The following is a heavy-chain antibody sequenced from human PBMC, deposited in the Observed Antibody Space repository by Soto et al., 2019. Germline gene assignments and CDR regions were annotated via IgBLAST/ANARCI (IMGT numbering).Heavy chain of an antibody. CDR1: GGSISSSSYY. J-gene: IGHJ5*02. Sequence: SETLSLTCTVSGGSISSSSYYWGWIRQPPGKGLEWIGSIYYSGSTYYNPSLKSRVTISVDTSKNQFSLKLSSVTAADTAVYYCARHDVRDADLWFDPWGQGTLVTVSS. CDR2: IYYSGST. V-gene: IGHV4-39*01. D-gene: IGHD3-10*02. CDR3: ARHDVRDADLWFDP.